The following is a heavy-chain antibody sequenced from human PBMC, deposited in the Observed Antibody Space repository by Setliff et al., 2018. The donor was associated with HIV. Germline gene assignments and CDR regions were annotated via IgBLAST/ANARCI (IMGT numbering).Heavy chain of an antibody. CDR3: AKDLVEGVDSTSYYYVMDV. J-gene: IGHJ6*02. V-gene: IGHV3-33*06. Sequence: QPGGSLRLSCAASGFTFNYFWMSWVRQAPGKGLEWVAVIWYDGNNKYYADSVKGRFTISRDNSKNTLYLQMNSLRAEDTAVYYCAKDLVEGVDSTSYYYVMDVWGQGTTVTVSS. CDR2: IWYDGNNK. CDR1: GFTFNYFW. D-gene: IGHD3-3*01.